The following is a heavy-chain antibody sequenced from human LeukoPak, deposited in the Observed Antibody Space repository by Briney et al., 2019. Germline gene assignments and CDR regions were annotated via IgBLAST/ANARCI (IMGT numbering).Heavy chain of an antibody. Sequence: SETLSLTCTVSSGSISTSNYYWGWVRQPPGKALEWIGNIFYSGSTYYSPSLKSRVTISLDTSRNQFSLKLSSVTAADTAVYYCARGGYSYGSPEIDYWGQGTLVTVSS. V-gene: IGHV4-39*07. CDR2: IFYSGST. J-gene: IGHJ4*02. CDR3: ARGGYSYGSPEIDY. D-gene: IGHD5-18*01. CDR1: SGSISTSNYY.